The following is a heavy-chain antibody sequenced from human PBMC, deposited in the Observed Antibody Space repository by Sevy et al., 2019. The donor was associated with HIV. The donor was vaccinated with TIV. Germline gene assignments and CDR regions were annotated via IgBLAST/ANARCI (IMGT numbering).Heavy chain of an antibody. CDR2: INTSGST. CDR3: ARSNWVTATNGFSKSYYFDY. Sequence: SETLSLTCTVSGDSFSSYFWAWIRQPAGKGLEWIGRINTSGSTNYNPSLKSRVTMSVDTSKSQFSLKMTSLTAADTAIYFCARSNWVTATNGFSKSYYFDYWGQGYLVTVSS. CDR1: GDSFSSYF. V-gene: IGHV4-4*07. J-gene: IGHJ4*02. D-gene: IGHD7-27*01.